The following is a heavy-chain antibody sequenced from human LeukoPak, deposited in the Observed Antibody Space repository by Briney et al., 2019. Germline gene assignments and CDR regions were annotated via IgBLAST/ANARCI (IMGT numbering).Heavy chain of an antibody. V-gene: IGHV3-30*02. CDR3: ARDRPNYYGSDGHYYRRDGDY. CDR2: IRYDGSDK. J-gene: IGHJ4*02. CDR1: GFIFTDYG. Sequence: GGSLRLSCAASGFIFTDYGMHWVRQAPGKGLEWLTFIRYDGSDKYYADSVKGRFTITRDNSENTLYLQMHSLRAEDTAVYYCARDRPNYYGSDGHYYRRDGDYWGRGTLVSVSS. D-gene: IGHD3-22*01.